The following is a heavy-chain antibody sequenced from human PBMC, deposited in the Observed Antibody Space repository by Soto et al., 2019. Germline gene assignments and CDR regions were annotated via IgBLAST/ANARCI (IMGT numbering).Heavy chain of an antibody. Sequence: PGESLKISCKGSGYSFTSYWIAWVRQMPGKGLEWMGIIYPGDSDTRYSPSFQGQVTISADKSISTAYLQWSSLKASDTAMYYCASPQPARLSVFQFWGQGTSVTVSS. CDR1: GYSFTSYW. CDR3: ASPQPARLSVFQF. D-gene: IGHD5-12*01. CDR2: IYPGDSDT. J-gene: IGHJ1*01. V-gene: IGHV5-51*01.